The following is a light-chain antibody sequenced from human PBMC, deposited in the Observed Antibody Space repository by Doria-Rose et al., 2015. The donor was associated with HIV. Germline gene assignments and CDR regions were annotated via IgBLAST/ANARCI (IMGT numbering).Light chain of an antibody. CDR3: QQYGSTPPT. CDR1: QSVTSNY. J-gene: IGKJ1*01. V-gene: IGKV3-20*01. Sequence: TQSPGTLPLSPGERATLSRRASQSVTSNYLAWYQQKPGQAHRLLISGASSRVTGIPDRFSGSGSGTDFTLTISRLEPEDFAVYYCQQYGSTPPTFGQGTKVEIK. CDR2: GAS.